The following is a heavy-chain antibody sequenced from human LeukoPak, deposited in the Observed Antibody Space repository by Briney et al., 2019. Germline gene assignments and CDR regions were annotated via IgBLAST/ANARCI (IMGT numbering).Heavy chain of an antibody. V-gene: IGHV4-61*01. CDR3: ARRWYHAYCDY. CDR1: GGSVSSGSYY. CDR2: IDYSGST. Sequence: SETLSLTCTVSGGSVSSGSYYWNWIRQPPGKGLEWIGRIDYSGSTYYNPSLKSRVTVSADTSKNQFSLKLTSVTAADTAVYYCARRWYHAYCDYWGQGSLVTVSS. D-gene: IGHD2-15*01. J-gene: IGHJ4*02.